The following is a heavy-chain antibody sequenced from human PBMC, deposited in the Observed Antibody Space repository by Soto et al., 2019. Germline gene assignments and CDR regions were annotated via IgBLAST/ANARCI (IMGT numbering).Heavy chain of an antibody. V-gene: IGHV3-48*02. CDR1: GFTFSSYS. Sequence: GGSLRLSCAASGFTFSSYSMNRVRQAPGKGLEWVSYISSSSSTIYYADSVKGRFTISRDNTKNSLYLQMNSLRDEDTAVYYCARDEMDEFWSGYGIYSYGMDVWGQGTTVTVS. CDR2: ISSSSSTI. J-gene: IGHJ6*02. CDR3: ARDEMDEFWSGYGIYSYGMDV. D-gene: IGHD3-3*01.